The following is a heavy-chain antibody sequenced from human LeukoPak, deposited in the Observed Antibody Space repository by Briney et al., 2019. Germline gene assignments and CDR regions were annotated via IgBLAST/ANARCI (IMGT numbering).Heavy chain of an antibody. CDR2: IYPGDSDI. J-gene: IGHJ5*02. CDR1: GYIFNNYW. CDR3: ARQGRIAADGISWFDP. Sequence: GESLKISCKASGYIFNNYWIGWVRQIPGKALEWMGIIYPGDSDIRYSPSFQGQVTISADKSISTAYLQWSSLKASDTAMYYCARQGRIAADGISWFDPWGQGTLVTVSS. V-gene: IGHV5-51*01. D-gene: IGHD6-13*01.